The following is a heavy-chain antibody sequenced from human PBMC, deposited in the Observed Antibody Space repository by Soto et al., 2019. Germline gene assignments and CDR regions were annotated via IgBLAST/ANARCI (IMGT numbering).Heavy chain of an antibody. CDR3: ARDNGFRGADAFDI. V-gene: IGHV4-31*03. D-gene: IGHD2-8*01. CDR1: GGSISSGGYY. CDR2: IYYSGST. Sequence: QVQLQESGPGLVKPSQTLSLTCTVSGGSISSGGYYWSWIRQHPGKGLEWIGYIYYSGSTYYNPSLKSRVTXXVXTXXNQFSLKLSSVTAADTAVYYCARDNGFRGADAFDIWGQGTKVTVSS. J-gene: IGHJ3*02.